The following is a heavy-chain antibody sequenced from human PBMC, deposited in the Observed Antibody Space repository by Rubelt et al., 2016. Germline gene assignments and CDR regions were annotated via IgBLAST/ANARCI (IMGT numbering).Heavy chain of an antibody. CDR3: ARGGKQQLGPYYYVMDV. CDR1: GGSFSGYY. Sequence: QVQLQESGPGLVKPSETLSLTCAVYGGSFSGYYWNWIRQPPGKGLEWIGEINHSGSTNYNPSLKSRVTISVNTSKNPVSLKLSSVTAADTALYYWARGGKQQLGPYYYVMDVWGQGTTVTVSS. D-gene: IGHD6-13*01. CDR2: INHSGST. V-gene: IGHV4-34*01. J-gene: IGHJ6*02.